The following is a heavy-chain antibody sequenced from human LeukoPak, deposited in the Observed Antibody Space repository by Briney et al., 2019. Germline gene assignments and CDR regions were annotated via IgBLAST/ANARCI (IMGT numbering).Heavy chain of an antibody. D-gene: IGHD3-22*01. Sequence: ASVKVSCKASGYTFTSYGISWVRRAPGQGLEWMGWISAYNGNTNYAQKLQGRVTMTTDTSTSTAYMELRSLRSDDTAVYYCARDRSYYDSSGLGDYWGQGTLVTVSS. V-gene: IGHV1-18*01. CDR1: GYTFTSYG. J-gene: IGHJ4*02. CDR3: ARDRSYYDSSGLGDY. CDR2: ISAYNGNT.